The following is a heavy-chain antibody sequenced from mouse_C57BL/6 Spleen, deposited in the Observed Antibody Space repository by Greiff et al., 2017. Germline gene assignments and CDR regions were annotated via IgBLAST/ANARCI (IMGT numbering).Heavy chain of an antibody. CDR1: GYAFSSSW. CDR3: ARGEGYDDYFDY. CDR2: IYPGDGDT. D-gene: IGHD2-2*01. Sequence: VQLQQSGPELVKPGASVKISCKASGYAFSSSWMNWVKQRPGTGLEWIGRIYPGDGDTNYNGKFKGKATLTADKSSSTAYMQLSSLTSEDSAVYFCARGEGYDDYFDYWGQGTTLTVSS. V-gene: IGHV1-82*01. J-gene: IGHJ2*01.